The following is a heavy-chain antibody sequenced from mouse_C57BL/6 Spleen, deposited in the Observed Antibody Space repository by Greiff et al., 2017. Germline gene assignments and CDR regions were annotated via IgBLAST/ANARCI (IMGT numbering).Heavy chain of an antibody. J-gene: IGHJ3*01. V-gene: IGHV1-59*01. Sequence: QVQLQQPGAELVRPGTSVKLSCKASGYTFTSYWMHWVKQRPGQGLEWIGVIDPSDSYTNYNQKFKGKATLTVDTSSSTAYMQLSSLTAEDAAVYYCASSYYYGSSAFAYWGQGTLVTVSA. CDR2: IDPSDSYT. CDR3: ASSYYYGSSAFAY. D-gene: IGHD1-1*01. CDR1: GYTFTSYW.